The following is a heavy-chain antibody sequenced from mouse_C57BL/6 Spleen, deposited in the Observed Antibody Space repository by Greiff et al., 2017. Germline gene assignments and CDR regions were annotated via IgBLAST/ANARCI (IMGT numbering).Heavy chain of an antibody. J-gene: IGHJ3*01. Sequence: QVQLQQPGAELVKPGASVKLSCKASGYTFTSYWMHWVKQRPGQGLEWIGMIHPNSGSTNYNEKFKSKATLTVDKSSSTAYMQLSSLTSEDSAVYYCARGGTTVVEPAWFAYWGQGTLVTVSA. V-gene: IGHV1-64*01. CDR2: IHPNSGST. CDR3: ARGGTTVVEPAWFAY. CDR1: GYTFTSYW. D-gene: IGHD1-1*01.